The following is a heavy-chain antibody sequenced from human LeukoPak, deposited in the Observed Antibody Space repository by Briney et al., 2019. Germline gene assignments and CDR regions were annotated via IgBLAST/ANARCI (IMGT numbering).Heavy chain of an antibody. CDR2: IIPIFGTA. D-gene: IGHD3-10*01. J-gene: IGHJ5*02. CDR1: GGTFSSYA. CDR3: AAYGSGSYPNWFDP. V-gene: IGHV1-69*06. Sequence: GASVKVSCKASGGTFSSYAISWVRQAPGQGLEWMGGIIPIFGTANYAQKFQGRVTITADKSTSTAYMELSSLRSEDTAVYYCAAYGSGSYPNWFDPWGQGTLVTVSS.